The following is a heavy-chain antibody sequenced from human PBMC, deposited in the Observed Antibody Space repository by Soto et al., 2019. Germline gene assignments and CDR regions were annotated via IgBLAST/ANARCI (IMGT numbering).Heavy chain of an antibody. CDR2: FSGGSGTT. D-gene: IGHD1-1*01. CDR1: GFTFTNYG. V-gene: IGHV3-23*01. J-gene: IGHJ4*02. Sequence: VQLLASGGGLVQPGGSLRLSCVVSGFTFTNYGVTWVRQAPGKGLQWVSGFSGGSGTTHYRDSVKGRFTISRDDSKSTVYLQMNRLGVDDTAVYYCVKWNGYGDYWGQGTLVTVSS. CDR3: VKWNGYGDY.